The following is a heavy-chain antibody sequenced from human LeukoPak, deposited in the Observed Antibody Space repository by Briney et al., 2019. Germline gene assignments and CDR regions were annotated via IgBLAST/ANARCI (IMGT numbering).Heavy chain of an antibody. CDR3: ARESDFWSGYIY. Sequence: GGSLRLSCAASGFAFSSYSMNWVRQAPGKGLEWVSSISSGSSFKYYADSVKGRFTISRDNAKNSLYLQMSSLRAEDTAVYYCARESDFWSGYIYWGQGTLVTVSS. V-gene: IGHV3-21*01. J-gene: IGHJ4*02. CDR2: ISSGSSFK. CDR1: GFAFSSYS. D-gene: IGHD3-3*01.